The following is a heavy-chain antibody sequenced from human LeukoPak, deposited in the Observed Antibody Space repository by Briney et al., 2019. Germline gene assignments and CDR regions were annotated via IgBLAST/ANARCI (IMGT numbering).Heavy chain of an antibody. CDR1: GGSIRSYY. Sequence: SETLSLTCTVSGGSIRSYYWSWIRQPPGKGLEWIGYIFYSGGANYNPSLKSRVTISVDTSKNQFSLKLSSVTAADTAVYYCARENRYQLLSFDYWGQGTLVTVSS. V-gene: IGHV4-59*12. J-gene: IGHJ4*02. CDR2: IFYSGGA. D-gene: IGHD2-2*01. CDR3: ARENRYQLLSFDY.